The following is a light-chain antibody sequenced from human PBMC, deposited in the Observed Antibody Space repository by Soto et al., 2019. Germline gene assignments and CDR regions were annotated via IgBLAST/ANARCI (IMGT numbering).Light chain of an antibody. Sequence: QSVLTQPPSASGTPGQRVTVSCSGSSSNIGSNTVSWYQQLPGTAPKLLIYNSDQRPSGVPDRFSVSKSGSSASLAISGLQSEDEADYSCAAWDDSLSGFYVFGTGTKVTVL. CDR3: AAWDDSLSGFYV. J-gene: IGLJ1*01. CDR1: SSNIGSNT. CDR2: NSD. V-gene: IGLV1-44*01.